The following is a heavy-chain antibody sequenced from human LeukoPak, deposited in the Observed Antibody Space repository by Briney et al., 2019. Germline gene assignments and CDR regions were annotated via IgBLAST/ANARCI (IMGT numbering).Heavy chain of an antibody. V-gene: IGHV4-4*07. J-gene: IGHJ4*02. CDR3: AREFSKVGAMSD. Sequence: SETLSLTCTVSGGSISTYYWSWIRQPAGKGLEWIGRICTSGSTNYNPSLKSRLTMSVDTSKNQFSLKLSSVTAADTAVYYCAREFSKVGAMSDWGQGTLVTVSS. D-gene: IGHD1-26*01. CDR2: ICTSGST. CDR1: GGSISTYY.